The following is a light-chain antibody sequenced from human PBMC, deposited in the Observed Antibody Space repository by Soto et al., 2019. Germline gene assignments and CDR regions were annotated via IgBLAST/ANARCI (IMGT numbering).Light chain of an antibody. CDR2: AAS. Sequence: DIQMTQSPSSLSASVGDRVTITCRASQSIDSYLNWYQQKPGKAPKLLIYAASSLQSGVPSRFSGSGSGTAFTLTISSLQPEDFATYYCQQSYSTPYTFGQGTKLEIK. J-gene: IGKJ2*01. CDR1: QSIDSY. CDR3: QQSYSTPYT. V-gene: IGKV1-39*01.